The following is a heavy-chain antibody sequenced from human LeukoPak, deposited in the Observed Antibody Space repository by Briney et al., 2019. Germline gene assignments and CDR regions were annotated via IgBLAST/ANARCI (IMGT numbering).Heavy chain of an antibody. CDR2: ISSSSSTI. CDR1: GFTFSSYS. Sequence: RTGGSLRLSCAASGFTFSSYSMNWVRQAPGKGLEWVSYISSSSSTIYYADSVKGRFTISRDNAKNSLYLQMNSLRAEDTAVYYCAKWEWELLDYFDYWGQGTLVTVSS. J-gene: IGHJ4*02. CDR3: AKWEWELLDYFDY. V-gene: IGHV3-48*04. D-gene: IGHD1-26*01.